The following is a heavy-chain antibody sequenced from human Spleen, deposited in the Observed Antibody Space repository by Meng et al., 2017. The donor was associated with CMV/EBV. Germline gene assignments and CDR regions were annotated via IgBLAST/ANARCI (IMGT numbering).Heavy chain of an antibody. Sequence: QVQLKQWGAGLLKPSEPLSLTCAVYGGSFSGYYWSWIRQPPGKGLEWIGEINDIGDTSYNPSLKSRVTISVDTSKNRFSLKLSSVAAADRAVYYCTRRTLPFEVWGQGTLVTVSS. V-gene: IGHV4-34*01. J-gene: IGHJ4*02. D-gene: IGHD1-14*01. CDR3: TRRTLPFEV. CDR2: INDIGDT. CDR1: GGSFSGYY.